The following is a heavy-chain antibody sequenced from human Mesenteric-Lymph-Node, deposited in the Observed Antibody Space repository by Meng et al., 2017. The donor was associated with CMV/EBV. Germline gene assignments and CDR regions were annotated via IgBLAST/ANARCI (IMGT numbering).Heavy chain of an antibody. Sequence: GESLKISCAASGFTFSSYEMNWVRQAPGKGLEWVSYISSSGSTIYYADSVKGRFTISRDNAKNSLYLQMNSLRAEDTAVYYCARDAWLAKHYYYYGMDVWGQGTTVTVSS. CDR2: ISSSGSTI. CDR1: GFTFSSYE. J-gene: IGHJ6*02. CDR3: ARDAWLAKHYYYYGMDV. V-gene: IGHV3-48*03. D-gene: IGHD5-12*01.